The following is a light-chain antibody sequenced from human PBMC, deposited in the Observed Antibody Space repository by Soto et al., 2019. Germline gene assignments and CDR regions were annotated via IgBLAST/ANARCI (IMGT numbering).Light chain of an antibody. CDR3: SSYTSSSKV. Sequence: QSVLTQPASVSGSPGQSITISCTGTSSDAGGYNYVSWYQQHPGKAPKLMIYEVSNRPSGVSNRFSGSKSGNTASLTISGLQAEDEADYYCSSYTSSSKVFGTGTKLTVL. CDR2: EVS. CDR1: SSDAGGYNY. J-gene: IGLJ1*01. V-gene: IGLV2-14*01.